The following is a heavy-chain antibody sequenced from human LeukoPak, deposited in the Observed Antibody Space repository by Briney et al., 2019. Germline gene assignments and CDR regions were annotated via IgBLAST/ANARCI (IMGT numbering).Heavy chain of an antibody. D-gene: IGHD3-22*01. V-gene: IGHV3-30-3*01. CDR2: ISYDGSNK. CDR3: ARSPGGYDSSGYRFDY. Sequence: PGGSLRLSCAASGFTFSSYAMHWVRQAPGKGLEWVAVISYDGSNKYYADSVKGRFTISRDNSKNTLYLQMNSLRAEDTAMYYCARSPGGYDSSGYRFDYWGQGTLVTVSS. J-gene: IGHJ4*02. CDR1: GFTFSSYA.